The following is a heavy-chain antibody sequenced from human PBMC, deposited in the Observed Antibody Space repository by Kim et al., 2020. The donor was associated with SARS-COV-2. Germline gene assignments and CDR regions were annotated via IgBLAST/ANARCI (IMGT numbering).Heavy chain of an antibody. CDR3: AREDYGGDSRGFDY. J-gene: IGHJ4*02. D-gene: IGHD2-21*02. CDR2: TFYRSKCYN. V-gene: IGHV6-1*01. Sequence: SQTLSLTCAISGDRVSSNSAAWNWVRQSPSRGLEWLERTFYRSKCYNEYALSVKSRITINPDTSKNQYSLQLNSVTPEDTALYYCAREDYGGDSRGFDYWGQGSLVTVSS. CDR1: GDRVSSNSAA.